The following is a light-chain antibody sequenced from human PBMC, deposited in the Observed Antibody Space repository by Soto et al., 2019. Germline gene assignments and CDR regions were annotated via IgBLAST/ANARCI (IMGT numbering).Light chain of an antibody. V-gene: IGKV2-28*01. CDR2: LGS. J-gene: IGKJ1*01. Sequence: DIVLTQSPLSLPVTPGEPASISCRSSQSLLQRSGYHYLDWYLQKPGQSPQLLIYLGSNRATGVPDRFSGSGTGTDFTLKISRVEAEDVGVYYCLHALQPPPAFGQGTKVEIK. CDR3: LHALQPPPA. CDR1: QSLLQRSGYHY.